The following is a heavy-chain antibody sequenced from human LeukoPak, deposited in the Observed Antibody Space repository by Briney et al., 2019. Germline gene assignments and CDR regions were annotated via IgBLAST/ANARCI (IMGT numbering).Heavy chain of an antibody. CDR2: INHSGST. CDR1: GGSFSGYY. CDR3: ARSSSVVRGVIIWRRSRAFDI. Sequence: SETLSLTCTVYGGSFSGYYWSWIRQPPGKGLEWIGEINHSGSTNYNPSLKSRVTISVDTSKNQFSLKLSSVTAADTAVYYCARSSSVVRGVIIWRRSRAFDIWGQGTMSPSLQ. V-gene: IGHV4-34*01. J-gene: IGHJ3*02. D-gene: IGHD3-10*01.